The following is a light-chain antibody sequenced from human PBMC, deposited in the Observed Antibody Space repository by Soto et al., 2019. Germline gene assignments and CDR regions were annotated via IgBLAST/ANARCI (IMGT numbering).Light chain of an antibody. CDR1: QTISSW. Sequence: DIQMTQSPSTLSGSVGDRVTITCRASQTISSWLAWYQQKPGKAPKLLIYAASTLQSGVPSRFSGSGSGTDFTLTISCLQSEDFATYYCQQYYSYPPVTFGQGTKVDIK. J-gene: IGKJ1*01. V-gene: IGKV1-5*01. CDR2: AAS. CDR3: QQYYSYPPVT.